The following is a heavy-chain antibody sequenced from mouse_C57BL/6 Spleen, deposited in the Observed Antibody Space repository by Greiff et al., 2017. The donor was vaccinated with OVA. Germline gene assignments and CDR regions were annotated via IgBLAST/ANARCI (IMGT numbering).Heavy chain of an antibody. CDR2: IDPSSGGT. J-gene: IGHJ3*01. D-gene: IGHD2-10*02. CDR1: GYTFTSYW. CDR3: ARGMGSWFAY. V-gene: IGHV1-72*01. Sequence: QVQLQQPGAELVKPGASVKLSCKASGYTFTSYWMHWVKQRPGRGLEWIGRIDPSSGGTKYNEKFKSKATLTVDTPSSTAYMQLSSLAAEDSAVYYCARGMGSWFAYWGQGTLVTVSA.